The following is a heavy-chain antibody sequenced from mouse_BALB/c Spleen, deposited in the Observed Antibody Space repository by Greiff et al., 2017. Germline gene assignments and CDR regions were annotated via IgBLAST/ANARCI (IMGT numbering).Heavy chain of an antibody. V-gene: IGHV14-3*02. CDR1: GFNIKDTY. CDR3: ARTTVVATGARDY. CDR2: IDPANGNT. D-gene: IGHD1-1*01. Sequence: VQLKESGAELVKPGASVKLSCTASGFNIKDTYMHWVKQRPEQGLEWIGRIDPANGNTKYDPKFQGKATITADTSSNTAYLQLSSLTSEDTAVYYCARTTVVATGARDYGGQGTSVTVS. J-gene: IGHJ4*01.